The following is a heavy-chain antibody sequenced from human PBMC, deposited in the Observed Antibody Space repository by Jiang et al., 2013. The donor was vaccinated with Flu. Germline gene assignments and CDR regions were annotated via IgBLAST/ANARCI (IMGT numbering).Heavy chain of an antibody. D-gene: IGHD6-19*01. CDR3: ARGPLDSSGWPHQNYAMDV. CDR1: GGSYSNYD. CDR2: INHSRGS. J-gene: IGHJ6*02. V-gene: IGHV4-34*01. Sequence: LLKPSETLSLACAVYGGSYSNYDWAWIRQPPGKGLEWIGEINHSRGSDYNPSLKSRVTITVDTTKNQFSLKLTSVTVADTAIYYCARGPLDSSGWPHQNYAMDVWGPGTTGQRLL.